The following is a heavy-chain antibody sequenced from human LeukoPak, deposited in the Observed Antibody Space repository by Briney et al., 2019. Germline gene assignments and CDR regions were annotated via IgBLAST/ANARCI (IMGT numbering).Heavy chain of an antibody. J-gene: IGHJ4*02. CDR2: ISPSGGST. CDR1: GYTFTSYY. CDR3: AVAPGDY. Sequence: GASVKVSCKASGYTFTSYYMHWVRQAPGQGLEWMGIISPSGGSTSYAQKFQGRVTLTRDTSITTVYMELSRLTSDDTAIFYCAVAPGDYWGQGTLVTVSS. V-gene: IGHV1-46*01. D-gene: IGHD2-21*01.